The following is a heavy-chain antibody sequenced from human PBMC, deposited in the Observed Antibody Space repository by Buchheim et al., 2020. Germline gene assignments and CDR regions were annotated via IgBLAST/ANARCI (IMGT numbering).Heavy chain of an antibody. D-gene: IGHD2-15*01. CDR3: ARGSMIVEVVVAATIGFDP. V-gene: IGHV4-34*01. CDR2: INHSGST. J-gene: IGHJ5*02. Sequence: QVQLQQWGAGLLKPSETLSLTCAVYGGSFSGYYWSWIRQPPGKGLEWIGEINHSGSTNYNPSLKSRVTISVDTSKNQFSLKLSSVTAADTAVYYCARGSMIVEVVVAATIGFDPWGQGTL. CDR1: GGSFSGYY.